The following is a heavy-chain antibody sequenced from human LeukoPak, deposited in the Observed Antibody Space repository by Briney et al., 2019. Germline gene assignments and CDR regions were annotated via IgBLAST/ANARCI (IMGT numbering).Heavy chain of an antibody. J-gene: IGHJ4*02. CDR2: ISGPAGSW. V-gene: IGHV3-23*01. CDR3: AKKVGLVSAPLYYFDV. D-gene: IGHD5/OR15-5a*01. CDR1: GFTFSSYA. Sequence: GGSLRLSCEASGFTFSSYAMSWVRQAPGKGLDWVSAISGPAGSWDYADSVKGRFTISRDNSKNTLFLQMNSLRAEDTAIYYCAKKVGLVSAPLYYFDVWGQGTLVTVPS.